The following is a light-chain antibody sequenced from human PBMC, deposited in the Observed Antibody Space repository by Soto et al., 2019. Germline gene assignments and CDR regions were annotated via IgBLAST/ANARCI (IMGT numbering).Light chain of an antibody. V-gene: IGKV1-33*01. CDR2: DAS. Sequence: DIQMTQSPSSLSAFVGDRVTITCQASQDIRNYLNWYQQKPGKAPRLLISDASNLQTGVPSRFSGSGSTTYFTFTIGSLQPEDFATYFCQHYDDFPLTFGGGTKVEV. CDR3: QHYDDFPLT. J-gene: IGKJ4*01. CDR1: QDIRNY.